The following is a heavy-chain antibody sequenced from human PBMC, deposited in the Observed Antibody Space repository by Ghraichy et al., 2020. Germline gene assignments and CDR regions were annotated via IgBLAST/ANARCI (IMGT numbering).Heavy chain of an antibody. Sequence: SVKVSCKASGGTFSSYAISWVRQAPGQGLEWMGGIIPIFGTANYAQKFQGRVTITADESTSTAYMELSSLRSEDTAVYYCARDHYYDSSGPYFDLWGRGTLVTVSS. D-gene: IGHD3-22*01. V-gene: IGHV1-69*13. CDR2: IIPIFGTA. CDR1: GGTFSSYA. J-gene: IGHJ2*01. CDR3: ARDHYYDSSGPYFDL.